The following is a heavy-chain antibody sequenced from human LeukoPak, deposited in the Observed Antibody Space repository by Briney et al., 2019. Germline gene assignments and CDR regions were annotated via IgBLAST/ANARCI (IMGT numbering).Heavy chain of an antibody. V-gene: IGHV3-53*04. CDR3: ARGVLGYSYGFDY. J-gene: IGHJ4*02. D-gene: IGHD5-18*01. CDR2: IFSGGTT. CDR1: GFTVSSNY. Sequence: GGSLRLSCAASGFTVSSNYMSWVRQAPGKGLEWVSVIFSGGTTYYADSVKGRFTISRHNSENTLYLQMNSLRGEGTAVYYCARGVLGYSYGFDYWGQGTLVTVS.